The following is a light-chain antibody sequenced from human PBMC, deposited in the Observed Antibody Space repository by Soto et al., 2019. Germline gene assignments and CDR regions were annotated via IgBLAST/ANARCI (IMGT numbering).Light chain of an antibody. CDR1: QSVSGSY. V-gene: IGKV3-20*01. CDR2: GAS. J-gene: IGKJ1*01. Sequence: EIVLTQSPGTLSLSPGERATLSCRARQSVSGSYLAWYQQKPGQSPRLLIHGASSRATGIPDRFSGSGSATDFTLTISRLEPEDFAVYYCQQYATRPWTFGQGTKVESK. CDR3: QQYATRPWT.